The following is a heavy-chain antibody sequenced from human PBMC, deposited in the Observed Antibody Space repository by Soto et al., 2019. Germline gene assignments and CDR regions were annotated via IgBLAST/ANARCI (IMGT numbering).Heavy chain of an antibody. CDR1: GFTFSHYG. V-gene: IGHV3-48*02. Sequence: PGGSLRLSCAASGFTFSHYGMNWVRQAPGKGLAWVSYISSSSATIQYADSVKGRFTISRDNAKNSLYLQMNSLRDEDTAVYYCARGGAARPDYWGQGTLVTVSS. CDR2: ISSSSATI. J-gene: IGHJ4*02. CDR3: ARGGAARPDY. D-gene: IGHD6-6*01.